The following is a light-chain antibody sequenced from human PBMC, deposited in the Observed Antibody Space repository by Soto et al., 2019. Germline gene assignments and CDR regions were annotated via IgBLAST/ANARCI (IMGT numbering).Light chain of an antibody. V-gene: IGKV3-20*01. CDR2: GAS. Sequence: EIVLTQSPGTLSLSPGERATLSCRASQSVSSSYLAWYQQKPGQAPRLLIYGASSRATGIPDRFSGSGSGTDFTLTISILEPEDFAVYYCQQYGSSSYTFGQGTKLEIQ. CDR3: QQYGSSSYT. CDR1: QSVSSSY. J-gene: IGKJ2*01.